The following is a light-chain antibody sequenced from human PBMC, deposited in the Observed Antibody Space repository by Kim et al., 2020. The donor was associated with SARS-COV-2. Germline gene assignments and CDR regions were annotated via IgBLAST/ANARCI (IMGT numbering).Light chain of an antibody. CDR3: QQYFGTPYT. J-gene: IGKJ2*01. CDR2: WAS. CDR1: QSILYSHNNQNY. Sequence: DIVMTQSPVSLAVSLAERATINCKSSQSILYSHNNQNYLAWYQQKPGQSPKLLIYWASTRESGVPDRFSGSGSETDFTLTISSLQAEDVAVYYCQQYFGTPYTFGQGTKLEI. V-gene: IGKV4-1*01.